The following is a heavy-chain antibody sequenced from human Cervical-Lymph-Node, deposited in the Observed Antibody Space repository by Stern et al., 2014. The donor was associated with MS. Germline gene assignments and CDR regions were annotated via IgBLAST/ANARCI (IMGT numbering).Heavy chain of an antibody. CDR2: ISYDGRNN. V-gene: IGHV3-30*04. CDR1: GFTFSSYV. D-gene: IGHD6-6*01. Sequence: VQLLESGGGVVQPGRSMRLSCAASGFTFSSYVMHWVRQAPGKGLEWVAVISYDGRNNYYADSVKGRFTISRDNSKNTLYLQMNSLRAEDTAVYYCAREYSSSSYYYGMDVWGQGTTVTVSS. CDR3: AREYSSSSYYYGMDV. J-gene: IGHJ6*02.